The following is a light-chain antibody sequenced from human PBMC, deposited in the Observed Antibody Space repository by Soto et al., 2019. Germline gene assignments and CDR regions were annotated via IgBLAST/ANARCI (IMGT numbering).Light chain of an antibody. CDR3: CSYAGSFSVI. V-gene: IGLV2-23*01. CDR1: HSDVGSYNL. CDR2: EDS. Sequence: QSALTQPASVSGSPGQSITISCTGTHSDVGSYNLVSWYQQHPGKAPKLIIYEDSKRPSGVSNRFSGSKSGYTASLTISGREAEDEADYYCCSYAGSFSVIFGGGTKLTVL. J-gene: IGLJ2*01.